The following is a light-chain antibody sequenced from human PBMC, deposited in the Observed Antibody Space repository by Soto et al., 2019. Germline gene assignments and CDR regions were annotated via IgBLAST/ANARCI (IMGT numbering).Light chain of an antibody. Sequence: QSVLTQPASVSGSPGQSITISCTGTSSDVGSYNLVSWYQQHPGKAPKLMIYEGSKRPSGVSNRFSGSKSGNTASLTISGLQAEDGADYYCCSYAGSSLGVFGTGTRSPS. CDR1: SSDVGSYNL. CDR2: EGS. CDR3: CSYAGSSLGV. V-gene: IGLV2-23*01. J-gene: IGLJ1*01.